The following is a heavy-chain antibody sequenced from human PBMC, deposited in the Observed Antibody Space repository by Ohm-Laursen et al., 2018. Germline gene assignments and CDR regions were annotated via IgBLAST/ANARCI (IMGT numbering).Heavy chain of an antibody. V-gene: IGHV3-48*03. J-gene: IGHJ4*02. D-gene: IGHD5-24*01. Sequence: SLRLSCAAPGFTFSSYEMNWVRQAPGKGLEWVSYISSSGSTIYYAGSVKGRFTISRDNAKNSLYLQMNSLRAEDTAVYYCARQMANDYWGQGTLVTVSS. CDR3: ARQMANDY. CDR2: ISSSGSTI. CDR1: GFTFSSYE.